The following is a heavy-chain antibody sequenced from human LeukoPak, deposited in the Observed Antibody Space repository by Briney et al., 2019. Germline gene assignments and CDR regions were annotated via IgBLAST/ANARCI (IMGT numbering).Heavy chain of an antibody. J-gene: IGHJ4*02. CDR2: IIPIFGTA. CDR1: GGTFSSYA. CDR3: ASGGYSYGAEFDY. V-gene: IGHV1-69*06. D-gene: IGHD5-18*01. Sequence: SVKVSCKASGGTFSSYAISWVRQAPGQGLEWMGGIIPIFGTANYAQKFQGRVTITADKSTSTAYMELSSLRSEDTAVYYCASGGYSYGAEFDYWGQGTLVTVSS.